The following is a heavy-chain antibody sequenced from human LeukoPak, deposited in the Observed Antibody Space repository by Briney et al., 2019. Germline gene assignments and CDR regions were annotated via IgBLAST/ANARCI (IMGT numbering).Heavy chain of an antibody. D-gene: IGHD4-17*01. Sequence: GASVKVSCKASGYTFTGYYMHWVRQAPGQGLEWMGWINPNSGGTKYAQKFQGRVTMTRDTSITTAYMDLSRLRSDDTAVYYCAAPNDYGDYAWGYWGQGTLVTVSS. CDR1: GYTFTGYY. J-gene: IGHJ4*02. V-gene: IGHV1-2*02. CDR3: AAPNDYGDYAWGY. CDR2: INPNSGGT.